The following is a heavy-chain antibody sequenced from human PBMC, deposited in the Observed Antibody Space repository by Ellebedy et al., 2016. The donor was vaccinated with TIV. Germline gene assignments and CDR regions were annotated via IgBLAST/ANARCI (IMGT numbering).Heavy chain of an antibody. V-gene: IGHV1-46*01. J-gene: IGHJ4*02. CDR2: INPSGGST. CDR1: GYTFTSYY. Sequence: AASVKVSCKASGYTFTSYYMHWVRQAPGQGLEWMGIINPSGGSTSYAQKFQGRVTMTRDTSTSTVYMELSSLRSEDTAVYYCAREATMVRGVPLFDYWGQGTLVTVSS. CDR3: AREATMVRGVPLFDY. D-gene: IGHD3-10*01.